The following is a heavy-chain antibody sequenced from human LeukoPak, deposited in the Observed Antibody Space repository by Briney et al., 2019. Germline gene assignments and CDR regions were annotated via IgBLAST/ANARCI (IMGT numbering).Heavy chain of an antibody. V-gene: IGHV3-7*05. J-gene: IGHJ5*02. CDR3: ARASKPWLQLT. CDR2: IKEDGSEK. D-gene: IGHD5-24*01. CDR1: GFTFSNYW. Sequence: GGSLRLSCAASGFTFSNYWMIWVRQAQGKGLEWVGNIKEDGSEKRYADSVRGRFTIFRDNAQTSIYLQMNSLRAEDTAVYYCARASKPWLQLTWGQGTLVTVSS.